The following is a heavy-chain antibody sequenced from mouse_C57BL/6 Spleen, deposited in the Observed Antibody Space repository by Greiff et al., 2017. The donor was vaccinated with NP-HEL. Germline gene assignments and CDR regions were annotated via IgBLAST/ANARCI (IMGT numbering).Heavy chain of an antibody. J-gene: IGHJ4*01. CDR3: ARTYDYHYAMDY. CDR2: IDPSDSET. CDR1: GYTFTSYW. Sequence: VQLQQPGAELVRPGSSVKLSCKASGYTFTSYWMHWVKQRPIQGLEWIGNIDPSDSETHYNQKFKDKATLTVDKSSSTAYMQLSSLTSEDSAVYYCARTYDYHYAMDYWGQGTSVTVSS. D-gene: IGHD2-4*01. V-gene: IGHV1-52*01.